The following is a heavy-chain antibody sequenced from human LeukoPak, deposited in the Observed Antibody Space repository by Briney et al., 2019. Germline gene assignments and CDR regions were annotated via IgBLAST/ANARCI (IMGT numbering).Heavy chain of an antibody. V-gene: IGHV4-61*02. D-gene: IGHD3-3*01. CDR2: IYTSGST. J-gene: IGHJ1*01. CDR1: GGSISSGSYY. Sequence: SQTLSLTCTVSGGSISSGSYYWSWIRQPAGKGLEWIGRIYTSGSTNYNPSLKSRVTISVDTSKNQFPLKLGSVTAADTAVYYCARGLGVTIFGVVIGNFQHWGQGTLVTVSS. CDR3: ARGLGVTIFGVVIGNFQH.